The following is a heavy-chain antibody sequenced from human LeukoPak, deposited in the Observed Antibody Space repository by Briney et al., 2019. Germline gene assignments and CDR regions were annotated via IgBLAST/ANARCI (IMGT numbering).Heavy chain of an antibody. Sequence: TSETLSLTCTVSGGSVSSGSYYWSWIRQPPGKGLEWIGYIYYSGSTNYNPSLKSRVTISVDTSKNQFSLKLSSVIAADTAVYYCARFLQYYYDSSGYYSVFQHWGQGTLVTVSS. D-gene: IGHD3-22*01. CDR2: IYYSGST. CDR3: ARFLQYYYDSSGYYSVFQH. CDR1: GGSVSSGSYY. J-gene: IGHJ1*01. V-gene: IGHV4-61*01.